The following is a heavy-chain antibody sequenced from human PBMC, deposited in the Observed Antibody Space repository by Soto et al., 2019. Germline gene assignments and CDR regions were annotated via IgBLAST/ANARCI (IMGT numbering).Heavy chain of an antibody. CDR3: ATEGDGAGSYKYYYFGMDV. CDR1: GYTFTSYG. V-gene: IGHV1-18*01. Sequence: ASVKVSFKSSGYTFTSYGISWVRQAPGQGLEWMGWISPYNGNTESAQKFKGRLTMTTDTSTSTGYLELRNLRSDDTAVYYCATEGDGAGSYKYYYFGMDVWGQGTTVTVSS. D-gene: IGHD3-10*01. CDR2: ISPYNGNT. J-gene: IGHJ6*02.